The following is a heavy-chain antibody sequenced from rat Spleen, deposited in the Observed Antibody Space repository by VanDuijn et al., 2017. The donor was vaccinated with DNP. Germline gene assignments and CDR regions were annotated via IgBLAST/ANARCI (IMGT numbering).Heavy chain of an antibody. V-gene: IGHV5-7*01. Sequence: EVQLVESGGGLVQPGRSLKLSCAASGFTFSDYNMAWVRQAPKKGLGWVATISYDGSTTFYRDSVKGRFTISRDNAKSTLYLEMDSLRSEDTATYYCARLYRYNYFDYWGQGVMVTVSS. J-gene: IGHJ2*01. CDR1: GFTFSDYN. CDR3: ARLYRYNYFDY. CDR2: ISYDGSTT. D-gene: IGHD1-5*01.